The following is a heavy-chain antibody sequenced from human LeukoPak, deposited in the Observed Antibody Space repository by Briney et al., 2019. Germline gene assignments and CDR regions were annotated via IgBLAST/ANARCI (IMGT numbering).Heavy chain of an antibody. V-gene: IGHV3-21*01. CDR2: ISPTSTYI. CDR1: GFTFNNYN. CDR3: ARRWSFDH. J-gene: IGHJ4*02. D-gene: IGHD6-13*01. Sequence: PGGSLRLSCGASGFTFNNYNLNWVRQAPGKGLEWVSSISPTSTYIYYADSVKGRFTISRDNSKNTLYLQMNSLRVEDTAVYCCARRWSFDHWGQGTLVTVSS.